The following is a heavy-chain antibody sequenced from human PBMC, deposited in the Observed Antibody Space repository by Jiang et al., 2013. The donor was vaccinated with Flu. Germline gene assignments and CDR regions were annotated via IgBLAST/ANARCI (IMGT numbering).Heavy chain of an antibody. CDR1: GGSISTYY. V-gene: IGHV4-4*07. CDR3: ARGYCSGGSCYSGKDNWFDP. Sequence: GSGLVKPSETLSLTCSVSGGSISTYYWSWIRQPAGKGLEWIGRIYTTGDTNYNPFLRSRVTMSVDTSKNQFSLKLSSVTAADTAVYYCARGYCSGGSCYSGKDNWFDPWGQGTLVTVSS. J-gene: IGHJ5*02. D-gene: IGHD2-15*01. CDR2: IYTTGDT.